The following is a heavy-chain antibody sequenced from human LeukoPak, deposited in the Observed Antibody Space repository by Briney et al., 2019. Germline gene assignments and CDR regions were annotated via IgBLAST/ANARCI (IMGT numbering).Heavy chain of an antibody. CDR2: ISAYNGNT. J-gene: IGHJ4*02. CDR1: GYTFTSYG. D-gene: IGHD3-9*01. CDR3: ARVGGDILTGSYFDY. V-gene: IGHV1-18*04. Sequence: ASVKVSCKASGYTFTSYGISWVRQAPGQGLEWMRWISAYNGNTNYAQKLQGRVTMTTDTSTSTAYMELRSLRSDDTAVYYCARVGGDILTGSYFDYWGQGTLVTVSS.